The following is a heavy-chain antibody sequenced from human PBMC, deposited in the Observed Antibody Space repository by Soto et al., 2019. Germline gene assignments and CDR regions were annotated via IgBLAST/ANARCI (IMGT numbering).Heavy chain of an antibody. CDR1: GYTFTSYY. Sequence: ASVKVSCKASGYTFTSYYMHWVRQAPGQGLEWMGIINPSGGSTSYAQKFQGRVTMTRDTSTSTVYMELSSLRSEDTAVYYCARDPVGVAATPALDYWGQGTLVTVS. D-gene: IGHD2-15*01. CDR2: INPSGGST. CDR3: ARDPVGVAATPALDY. V-gene: IGHV1-46*03. J-gene: IGHJ4*02.